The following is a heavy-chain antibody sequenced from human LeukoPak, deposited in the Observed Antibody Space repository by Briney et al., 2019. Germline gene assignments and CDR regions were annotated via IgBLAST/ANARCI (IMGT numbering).Heavy chain of an antibody. V-gene: IGHV3-30*03. CDR3: ARTTYYFDY. D-gene: IGHD1-1*01. Sequence: PGRSLRLSCAASGFTFSSYGMHWVRQAPGKGLEWVAVISYDGSNKYYADSVKGRFTISRDNSKNTLYLQMNSLRAEDTAVYYCARTTYYFDYWGQGTLVTVSS. CDR1: GFTFSSYG. J-gene: IGHJ4*02. CDR2: ISYDGSNK.